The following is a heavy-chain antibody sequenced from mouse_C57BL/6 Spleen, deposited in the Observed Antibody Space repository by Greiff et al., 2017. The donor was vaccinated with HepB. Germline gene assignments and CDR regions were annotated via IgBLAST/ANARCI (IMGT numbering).Heavy chain of an antibody. CDR2: IYPGSGST. CDR1: GYTFTSYW. J-gene: IGHJ3*01. CDR3: ARTLSLDYDYDRVFAY. V-gene: IGHV1-55*01. Sequence: VQLQQSGAELVKPGASVKMSCKASGYTFTSYWITWVKQRPGQGLEWIGDIYPGSGSTNYNEKFKSKATLTVDTSSSTAYMQLSSLTSEDSAVYYCARTLSLDYDYDRVFAYWGQGTLVTVSA. D-gene: IGHD2-4*01.